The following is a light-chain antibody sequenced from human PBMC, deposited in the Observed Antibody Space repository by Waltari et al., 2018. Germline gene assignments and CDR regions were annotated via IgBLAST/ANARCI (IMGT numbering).Light chain of an antibody. J-gene: IGKJ5*01. CDR2: GAS. Sequence: EIVLTQSPATLSLSPGERVTLSCRASQSVDNYLLWYQQKPGQTPRLLIYGASNRATGIPARFGGSGSGTDFTLTIDSLESEDFAVYYCHQRSNWPITFGQGTRLEIK. V-gene: IGKV3-11*01. CDR3: HQRSNWPIT. CDR1: QSVDNY.